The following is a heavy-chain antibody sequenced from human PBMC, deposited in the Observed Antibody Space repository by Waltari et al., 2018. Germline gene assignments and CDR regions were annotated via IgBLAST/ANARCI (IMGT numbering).Heavy chain of an antibody. J-gene: IGHJ5*02. V-gene: IGHV4-59*11. CDR2: IYYSGST. D-gene: IGHD3-10*01. CDR1: GGSISSHY. Sequence: QVQLQASGPGLVKPSETLSLTCTVSGGSISSHYWSWIRQPPGKGLEWIGYIYYSGSTNYNPSLKSRVTRSVDTSKNKFSLKLSSVTAADTAVYYCARGNGSGKNWFDPWGQGTLVTVSS. CDR3: ARGNGSGKNWFDP.